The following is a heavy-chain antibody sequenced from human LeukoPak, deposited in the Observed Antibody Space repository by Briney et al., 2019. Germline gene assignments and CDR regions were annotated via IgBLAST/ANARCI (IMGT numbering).Heavy chain of an antibody. V-gene: IGHV3-49*04. Sequence: PGGSLRLSCTASGLTFGDYAMSWVRQAPGKGLEWVGCIRNKAYGGTTEYAASVKGRFTISRDDFKSIAYLQMNSLKTEDTAVYYCTRVRHYYDSSGKFDHWGQGTLVTVSS. CDR3: TRVRHYYDSSGKFDH. CDR2: IRNKAYGGTT. CDR1: GLTFGDYA. D-gene: IGHD3-22*01. J-gene: IGHJ4*02.